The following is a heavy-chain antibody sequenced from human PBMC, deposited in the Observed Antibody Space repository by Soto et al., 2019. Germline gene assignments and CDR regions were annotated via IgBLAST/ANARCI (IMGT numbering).Heavy chain of an antibody. CDR2: IYHSGSP. CDR3: ARRIPAAPTWFDP. Sequence: QVQLQESGPGLVKPSGTLSLTCAVSGGSISSGTWWSWVRQSPGRGLEWIGEIYHSGSPNYNPSLKSRVTMSVDKSKNLFSQSLSSVTAADSALYYCARRIPAAPTWFDPWGQGTLVTVSS. D-gene: IGHD2-2*01. J-gene: IGHJ5*02. V-gene: IGHV4-4*02. CDR1: GGSISSGTW.